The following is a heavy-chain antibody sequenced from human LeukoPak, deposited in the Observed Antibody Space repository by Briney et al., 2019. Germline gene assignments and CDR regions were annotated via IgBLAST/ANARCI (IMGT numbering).Heavy chain of an antibody. V-gene: IGHV3-30*04. CDR2: ISFDGVNT. J-gene: IGHJ4*02. Sequence: GGSLRLSCAASGFTFSTYAIHWVRQAPGKGLEWVAVISFDGVNTFYADSVRGRFTISRDNSKNTLYLQMNSLRAEDTALYYCAKPHFDYWGQGTLVTVSS. CDR1: GFTFSTYA. CDR3: AKPHFDY.